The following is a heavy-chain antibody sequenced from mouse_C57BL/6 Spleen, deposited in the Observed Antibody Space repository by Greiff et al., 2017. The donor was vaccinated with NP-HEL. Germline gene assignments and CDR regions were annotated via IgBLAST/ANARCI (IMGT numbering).Heavy chain of an antibody. CDR3: ARGTNSNYFDY. J-gene: IGHJ2*01. CDR1: GYTFTSYW. V-gene: IGHV1-69*01. Sequence: QVHVKQPGAELVMPGASVKLSCKASGYTFTSYWMHWVKQRPGQGLEWIGEIDPSDSYTNYNQKFKGKSTLTVDKSSSTAYMQLSSLTSEDSAVYYCARGTNSNYFDYWGQGTTLTVSS. CDR2: IDPSDSYT. D-gene: IGHD2-5*01.